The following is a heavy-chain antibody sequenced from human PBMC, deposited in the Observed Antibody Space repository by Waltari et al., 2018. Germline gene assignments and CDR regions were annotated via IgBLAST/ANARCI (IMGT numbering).Heavy chain of an antibody. CDR1: GYTFIASY. CDR2: INPSTGAT. Sequence: QVQLVQSGAEVKQPGASVKVSCKASGYTFIASYMHWVRQAPGRGLEWMGWINPSTGATFYAQKVQGRVTMTRDTAISTAYMELSSRRSDDTAVYYCARGRGNFAQQLVYWFDYWGQRTLVTVSS. CDR3: ARGRGNFAQQLVYWFDY. V-gene: IGHV1-2*02. D-gene: IGHD6-13*01. J-gene: IGHJ4*02.